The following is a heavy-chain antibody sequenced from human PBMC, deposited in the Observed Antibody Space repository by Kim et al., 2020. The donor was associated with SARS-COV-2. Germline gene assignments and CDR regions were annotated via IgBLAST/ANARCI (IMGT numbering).Heavy chain of an antibody. J-gene: IGHJ4*02. CDR1: GFIFSSFA. V-gene: IGHV3-23*01. D-gene: IGHD1-1*01. CDR2: ISGSGGGT. CDR3: AKATPGNWNSDY. Sequence: GGSLRLSCTASGFIFSSFAMNWVRQAPGKGLEWVSTISGSGGGTYYADSVKGRFTISRDNSKNTLYLQMNSLRAEDTAMYYCAKATPGNWNSDYWGQGTLVTVSS.